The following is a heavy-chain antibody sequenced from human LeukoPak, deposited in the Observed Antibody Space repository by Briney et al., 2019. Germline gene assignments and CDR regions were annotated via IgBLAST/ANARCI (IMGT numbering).Heavy chain of an antibody. V-gene: IGHV3-64D*06. J-gene: IGHJ4*02. CDR2: ISSNGINT. D-gene: IGHD1-26*01. CDR3: VKPKVGATFDS. Sequence: PGGSLRLSCSASGFTFSSYALDWVRQAPGKGLQYVSGISSNGINTYYVDSVKGRFIISRDNYKNTVYLQMSSLRAEDTAVYYCVKPKVGATFDSWGQGTLVTVSS. CDR1: GFTFSSYA.